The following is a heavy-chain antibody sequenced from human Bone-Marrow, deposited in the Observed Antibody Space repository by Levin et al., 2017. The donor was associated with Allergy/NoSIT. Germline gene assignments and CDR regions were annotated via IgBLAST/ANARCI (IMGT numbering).Heavy chain of an antibody. CDR2: MFVGGAA. CDR3: ARDETFNSWHTGWFDP. J-gene: IGHJ5*02. Sequence: SCTVSGDSINNPNHYWSWIRQPAGKGLEWIGRMFVGGAATYNRSLRSRVTISIDTSKNQFSLKLTSVTAADTAVYYCARDETFNSWHTGWFDPWGQGTLVTVSS. CDR1: GDSINNPNHY. V-gene: IGHV4-61*02. D-gene: IGHD6-13*01.